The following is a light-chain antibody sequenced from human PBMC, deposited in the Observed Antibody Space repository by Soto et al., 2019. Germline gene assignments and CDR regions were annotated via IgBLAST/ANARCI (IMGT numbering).Light chain of an antibody. CDR2: AAS. V-gene: IGKV1-39*01. CDR1: QSISSY. Sequence: DIQMTQSPSSLSASVGDRVTITCRASQSISSYLNWYQQKPGKAPQLLIYAASSLQSGAPSRFSGSGSGTDFTLTISSLQPEDCATYYCQQSYSTPPTFGQGTKREIK. J-gene: IGKJ2*01. CDR3: QQSYSTPPT.